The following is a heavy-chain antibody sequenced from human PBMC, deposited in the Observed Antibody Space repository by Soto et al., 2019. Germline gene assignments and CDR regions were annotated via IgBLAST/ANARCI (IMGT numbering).Heavy chain of an antibody. CDR1: SGSISSSSYY. CDR2: IYYSGST. Sequence: QLQLQESGPGLVKPSETLSLTCTFSSGSISSSSYYWCWIRQPPGKGLVWIGRIYYSGSTYYNPSLKNRVTIPVHTSTNQSSLELSSVTAAATAVYYCARLGSEMVNTHVGDYWGQGTKVPVSS. V-gene: IGHV4-39*01. D-gene: IGHD4-17*01. CDR3: ARLGSEMVNTHVGDY. J-gene: IGHJ4*02.